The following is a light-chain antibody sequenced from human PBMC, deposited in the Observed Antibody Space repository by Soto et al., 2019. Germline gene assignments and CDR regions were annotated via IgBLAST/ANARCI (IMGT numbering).Light chain of an antibody. CDR1: QSVSYTF. V-gene: IGKV3-20*01. CDR2: GAF. J-gene: IGKJ4*01. CDR3: HQYGTSPLS. Sequence: ELVLTQPPGTLSLSPGERATLSCRASQSVSYTFLAWYQQKPGQAPRLLIHGAFRRATGIPDRFSGSGSGTDFTLTISTLEPEDSAVYYFHQYGTSPLSFGGGTKVEIK.